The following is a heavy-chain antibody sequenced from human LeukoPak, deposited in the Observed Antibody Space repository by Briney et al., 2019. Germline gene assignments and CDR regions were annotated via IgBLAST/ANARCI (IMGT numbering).Heavy chain of an antibody. D-gene: IGHD1-26*01. CDR1: GFTFSNYW. J-gene: IGHJ4*02. CDR3: VRSGGY. Sequence: GGSLRLSCAASGFTFSNYWMNWVRQAPGKGLEWGANIKEDGSEKYYVDSVKGRFTISRDNAKNSLCLQMNSLRAEDTAIYYCVRSGGYWGQGTLVTVSS. CDR2: IKEDGSEK. V-gene: IGHV3-7*05.